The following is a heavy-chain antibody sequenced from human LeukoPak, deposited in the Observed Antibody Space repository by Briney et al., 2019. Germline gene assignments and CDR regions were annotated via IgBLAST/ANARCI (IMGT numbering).Heavy chain of an antibody. J-gene: IGHJ4*02. CDR3: AKDPITMVRGELNDY. V-gene: IGHV3-23*01. CDR2: ISGSGDNT. D-gene: IGHD3-10*01. CDR1: GFTFSGYA. Sequence: PGGSLRLSCAASGFTFSGYAMSWVRQAPGKGLEWVSAISGSGDNTFYADSVKGRFTISRDNSKNTLSLQMNSLRVEDTAVYYCAKDPITMVRGELNDYWGQGTLVAVSS.